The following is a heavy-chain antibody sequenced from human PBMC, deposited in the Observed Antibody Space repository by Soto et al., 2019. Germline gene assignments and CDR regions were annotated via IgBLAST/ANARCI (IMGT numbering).Heavy chain of an antibody. V-gene: IGHV1-69*12. CDR1: GGTFSSYA. J-gene: IGHJ6*02. CDR3: ARCSYGYGSSYYYYGMDV. Sequence: QVQLVQSGAEVKKPGSSVKVSCKASGGTFSSYAISWVRQAPGQGLEWMGGIIPIFGTANYAQKIQGRVTITADESTSTDYMELSSLRSEDTAVYYCARCSYGYGSSYYYYGMDVWGQGTTVTVSS. D-gene: IGHD5-18*01. CDR2: IIPIFGTA.